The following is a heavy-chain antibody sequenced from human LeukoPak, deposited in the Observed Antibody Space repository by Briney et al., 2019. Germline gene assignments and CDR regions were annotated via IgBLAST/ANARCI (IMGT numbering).Heavy chain of an antibody. CDR2: IYDSGRT. CDR3: ANADRFCSGSCHVPDAFDF. Sequence: SETLSLTCTVSGASISSGDYYWTWIRQPPGKGLEWIGYIYDSGRTDFNPSLKSRVTISVDRSKNQFSLKLSSVTAADTAVYYCANADRFCSGSCHVPDAFDFWGQGTMVTVFS. J-gene: IGHJ3*01. D-gene: IGHD2-15*01. V-gene: IGHV4-30-2*01. CDR1: GASISSGDYY.